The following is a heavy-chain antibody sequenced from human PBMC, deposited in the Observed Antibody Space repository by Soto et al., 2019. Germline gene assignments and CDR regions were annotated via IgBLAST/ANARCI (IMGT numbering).Heavy chain of an antibody. D-gene: IGHD1-26*01. CDR3: ARGYYSGSNPSSFDY. CDR1: GGTFSRYT. V-gene: IGHV1-69*01. Sequence: QLQLVQSGAAVREPGSSVKVSCKASGGTFSRYTVIWVRQAPGQGLEWMGGITPTLNIAKYAEKFQGRVTITADESTSTVNMHLSSLRSEDTAVYFCARGYYSGSNPSSFDYWGQGTLVAVSS. CDR2: ITPTLNIA. J-gene: IGHJ4*02.